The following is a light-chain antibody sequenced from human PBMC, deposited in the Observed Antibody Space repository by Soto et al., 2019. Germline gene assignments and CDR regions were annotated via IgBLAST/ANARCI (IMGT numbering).Light chain of an antibody. CDR3: QKYNRVPWT. CDR1: QGISNY. CDR2: AAS. J-gene: IGKJ1*01. Sequence: DIQMTQSPSSLSASVGDRVTITCRASQGISNYLAWYQQKPGKVPKLLIYAASTLQSGVPSRFRGSGSGTDFTLTISRLQPEDVATYYSQKYNRVPWTFRQEPKVEIK. V-gene: IGKV1-27*01.